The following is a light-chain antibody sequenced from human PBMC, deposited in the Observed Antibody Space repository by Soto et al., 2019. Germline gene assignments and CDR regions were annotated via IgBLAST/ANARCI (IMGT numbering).Light chain of an antibody. J-gene: IGKJ1*01. CDR1: QSVSSN. Sequence: EIVLTQSPGTLSLSPGERATLSCRASQSVSSNLAWYQQKPGQGPRLLIYGASTRATGIPARFSGSGSGTDFTLTISRLEPEDFAVYYCQQYGSSPLWTFGQGTKVDIK. V-gene: IGKV3-20*01. CDR2: GAS. CDR3: QQYGSSPLWT.